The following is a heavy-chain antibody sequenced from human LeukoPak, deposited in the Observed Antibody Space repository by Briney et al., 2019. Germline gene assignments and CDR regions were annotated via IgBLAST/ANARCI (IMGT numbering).Heavy chain of an antibody. CDR3: AKDRDFYEIDY. V-gene: IGHV3-21*01. CDR2: ISSSSSYI. D-gene: IGHD3-3*01. CDR1: GFTFSSYS. Sequence: GGSLRLSCAASGFTFSSYSMNWVRQAPGKGLEWVSSISSSSSYIYYADSVKGRFTISRDNSKNTLYLQMNSLRAEDTAVYYCAKDRDFYEIDYWGQGTLVTVSS. J-gene: IGHJ4*02.